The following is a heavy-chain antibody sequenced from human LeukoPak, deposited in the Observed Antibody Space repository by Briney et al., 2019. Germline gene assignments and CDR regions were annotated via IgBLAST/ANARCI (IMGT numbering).Heavy chain of an antibody. J-gene: IGHJ6*02. CDR2: ISGSGGST. V-gene: IGHV3-23*01. CDR3: AKGGTYYDFWSGYYPYYYYGMDV. Sequence: PGGSLRLSCAASGFTFSSYAMSWVRQAPGKGLEWVSAISGSGGSTYYADSVKGRFTISRDNSKNTLYLQMNSLRAEDTAVYYCAKGGTYYDFWSGYYPYYYYGMDVWGQGTRSPSP. CDR1: GFTFSSYA. D-gene: IGHD3-3*01.